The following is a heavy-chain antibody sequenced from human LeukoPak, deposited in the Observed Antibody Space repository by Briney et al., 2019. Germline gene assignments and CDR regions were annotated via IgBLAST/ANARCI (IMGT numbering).Heavy chain of an antibody. CDR2: ISYDGSNK. V-gene: IGHV3-30*01. CDR3: ASLTTVVTFFDY. Sequence: GRSLRLSCAASGFTFSSYAMHWVRQAPGKGLEWVAVISYDGSNKYYADSVKGRFTISRDNSKNTLYLQMNSLRAEDTAVYYCASLTTVVTFFDYWGQGTLVTVSS. J-gene: IGHJ4*02. CDR1: GFTFSSYA. D-gene: IGHD4-23*01.